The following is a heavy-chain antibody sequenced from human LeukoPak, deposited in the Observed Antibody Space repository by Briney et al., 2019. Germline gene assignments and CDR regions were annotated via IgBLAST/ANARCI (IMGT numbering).Heavy chain of an antibody. J-gene: IGHJ4*02. V-gene: IGHV1-18*01. CDR2: ISAYNGNT. CDR1: GYTFTSYG. CDR3: ARDYYDSSGYYYYFDY. D-gene: IGHD3-22*01. Sequence: ASVKVSCKASGYTFTSYGISWVRQAPGQGLEWMGWISAYNGNTNYAQKLQGRVTMTTDTSTSTAYMELRSLRSDGTAVYYCARDYYDSSGYYYYFDYWGQGTLVTVSS.